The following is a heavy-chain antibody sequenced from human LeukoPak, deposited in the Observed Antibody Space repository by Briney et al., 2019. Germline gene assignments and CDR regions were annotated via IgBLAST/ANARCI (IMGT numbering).Heavy chain of an antibody. V-gene: IGHV3-30*04. D-gene: IGHD6-19*01. Sequence: PGGSLRLSCAAPGFTFSSYAMHWVRQAPGKGLEWVAVISYDGSNKYYADSVKGRLTISRDNSKNTLYLQMNSLRAEDTAVYYCARDTTSSGWYWFDPWGQGTLVTVSS. J-gene: IGHJ5*02. CDR3: ARDTTSSGWYWFDP. CDR2: ISYDGSNK. CDR1: GFTFSSYA.